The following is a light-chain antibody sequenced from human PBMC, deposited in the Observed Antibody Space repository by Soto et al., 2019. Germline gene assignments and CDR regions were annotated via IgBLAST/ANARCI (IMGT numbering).Light chain of an antibody. CDR1: QSVSSSS. CDR3: QQYGTSEII. Sequence: ETVLTQSPVTLSLSPGERATLSCSASQSVSSSSLAWYQQRPGQAPRLLIYGTSSRATGIPDRFSGSGSGIHFALTISRLEPEDFAVYFCQQYGTSEIIFGQGTRLEI. J-gene: IGKJ5*01. CDR2: GTS. V-gene: IGKV3-20*01.